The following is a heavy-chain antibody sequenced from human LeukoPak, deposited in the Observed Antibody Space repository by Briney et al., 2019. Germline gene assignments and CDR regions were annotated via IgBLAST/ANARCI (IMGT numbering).Heavy chain of an antibody. D-gene: IGHD6-19*01. Sequence: SETLSLTRTVSGGSISSNSYYWGWIRQPPGEGLEWIGSIYYNGNTFHNPSLKSRVTISVDTSKNRFSLEVTSVTAEDTAVYYCAEHPAGRTVAGSFWGQGILVTVSS. CDR3: AEHPAGRTVAGSF. CDR1: GGSISSNSYY. V-gene: IGHV4-39*01. J-gene: IGHJ4*02. CDR2: IYYNGNT.